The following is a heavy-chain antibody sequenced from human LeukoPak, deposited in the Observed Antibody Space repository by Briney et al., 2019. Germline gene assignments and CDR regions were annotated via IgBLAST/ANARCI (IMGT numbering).Heavy chain of an antibody. CDR3: ARGIAVAGPFDY. CDR1: GGSISPYY. D-gene: IGHD6-19*01. Sequence: SETLSLTCSVSGGSISPYYWSWIRQPPGKGLEWIGYIYYSGSTNYNPSLKSRVTISVDTSKNQFSLKLSSVTAADTAVYYCARGIAVAGPFDYWGQGTLVTVSS. CDR2: IYYSGST. J-gene: IGHJ4*02. V-gene: IGHV4-59*01.